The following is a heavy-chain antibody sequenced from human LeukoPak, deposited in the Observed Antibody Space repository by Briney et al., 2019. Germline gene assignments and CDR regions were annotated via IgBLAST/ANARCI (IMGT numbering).Heavy chain of an antibody. V-gene: IGHV1-2*02. CDR3: ARGGSGIAVAGDWFDP. D-gene: IGHD6-19*01. CDR1: GYTFTGYY. Sequence: ASVKVSCKASGYTFTGYYMHWVRQAPGQGLEWMGWINPNSGGTNYAQKFQGRVTMTRDTSISTAYMELSRLRSDDTAVYYCARGGSGIAVAGDWFDPWGQGTLVTVSS. J-gene: IGHJ5*02. CDR2: INPNSGGT.